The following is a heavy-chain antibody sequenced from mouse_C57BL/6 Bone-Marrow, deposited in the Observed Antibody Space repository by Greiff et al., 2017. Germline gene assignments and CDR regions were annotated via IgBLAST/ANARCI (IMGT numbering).Heavy chain of an antibody. J-gene: IGHJ1*02. CDR1: GFTFSSYA. Sequence: EVMLVESGEGLVKPGGSLKLSCAASGFTFSSYAMSWVRQTPAKRLEWVAYISSGGDYSYYADTVKGRFTLSRDNARNTLYLQMSSLQSEDTAMYYCTRDMRNYGGCWYFDVWGTGTTVTVSS. V-gene: IGHV5-9-1*02. D-gene: IGHD1-2*01. CDR3: TRDMRNYGGCWYFDV. CDR2: ISSGGDYS.